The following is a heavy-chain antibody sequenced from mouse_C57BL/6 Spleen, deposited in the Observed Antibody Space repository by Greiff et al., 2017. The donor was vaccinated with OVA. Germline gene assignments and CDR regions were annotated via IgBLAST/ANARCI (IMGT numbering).Heavy chain of an antibody. Sequence: VQLQESGAELARPGASVKLSCTASGYTFTSYGISWVKQRTGQGLEWIGEIYPRSGNTYYNDKFKGQATLTADKSSSTAYLELRSLTSEDSAVYFCASQTGTWYFDVWGTGTTVTVSS. J-gene: IGHJ1*03. CDR3: ASQTGTWYFDV. D-gene: IGHD4-1*01. CDR2: IYPRSGNT. V-gene: IGHV1-81*01. CDR1: GYTFTSYG.